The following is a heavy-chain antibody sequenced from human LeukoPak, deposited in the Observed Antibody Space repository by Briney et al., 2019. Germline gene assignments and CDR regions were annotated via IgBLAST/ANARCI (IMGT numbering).Heavy chain of an antibody. Sequence: GGSLRLSCSVSGFTFSTYVMHWVRQAPGKGLEYVSAISSNGDNTYYADSVKGRFTISRDNSKNTLYLQMNSLRAEDTAVYYCAKDPTPIVVVPAARPKTYGMDVWGKGTTVTVSS. CDR3: AKDPTPIVVVPAARPKTYGMDV. CDR1: GFTFSTYV. CDR2: ISSNGDNT. D-gene: IGHD2-2*01. J-gene: IGHJ6*04. V-gene: IGHV3-64*04.